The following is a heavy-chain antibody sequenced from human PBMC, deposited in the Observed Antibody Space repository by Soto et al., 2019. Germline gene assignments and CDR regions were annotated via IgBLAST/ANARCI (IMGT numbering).Heavy chain of an antibody. CDR2: VYSGGGT. CDR1: GFILSRQY. V-gene: IGHV3-66*01. CDR3: VDSSWHY. Sequence: GGVLGLSLVTPGFILSRQYMPWVRQAPGKGLEWVSVVYSGGGTFYADSVKGRFTISRDNSRSTVFLQMNSLRAEDTAVYYCVDSSWHYWGPGTLVTVSS. J-gene: IGHJ4*02. D-gene: IGHD6-13*01.